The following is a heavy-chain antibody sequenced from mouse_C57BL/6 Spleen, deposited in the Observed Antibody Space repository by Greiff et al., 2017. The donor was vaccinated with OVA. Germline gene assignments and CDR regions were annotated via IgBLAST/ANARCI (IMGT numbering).Heavy chain of an antibody. Sequence: EVQVVESGGDLVKPGGSLKLSCAASGFTFSSYGMSWVRQTPDKRLEWVATISSGGSYTYYPDSVKGRFTISSDNAKNTLYLQMSRLKSEDTTMYYCARHELGAMDYWGQGTSVTVSS. CDR2: ISSGGSYT. J-gene: IGHJ4*01. V-gene: IGHV5-6*01. D-gene: IGHD3-3*01. CDR3: ARHELGAMDY. CDR1: GFTFSSYG.